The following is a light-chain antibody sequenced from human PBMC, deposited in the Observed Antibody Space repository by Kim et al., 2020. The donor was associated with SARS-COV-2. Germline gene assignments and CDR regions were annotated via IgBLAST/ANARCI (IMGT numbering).Light chain of an antibody. Sequence: SYELTQPPSVSVSPGQTASITCSGDKLGDKYACWYQQKAGQSPVLVMYQDTKRPSGIPERLSGSNSGNTATLTISGTQAMDEADYYCQAWDSTTVVFGGGTQLTVL. V-gene: IGLV3-1*01. J-gene: IGLJ2*01. CDR3: QAWDSTTVV. CDR2: QDT. CDR1: KLGDKY.